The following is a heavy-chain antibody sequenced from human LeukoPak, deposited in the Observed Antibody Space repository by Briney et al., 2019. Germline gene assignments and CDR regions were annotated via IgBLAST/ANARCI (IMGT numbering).Heavy chain of an antibody. J-gene: IGHJ4*02. CDR2: IHYGGNT. CDR3: ATPGLARAY. Sequence: SETLSLTCTLSGVSITNSRYYWGWVRQPPGKELEWIGTIHYGGNTYYNASLKSRITISGDTSKNQFSLILSSVTAADTAVYYCATPGLARAYWGQGTLVTVSS. V-gene: IGHV4-39*01. CDR1: GVSITNSRYY.